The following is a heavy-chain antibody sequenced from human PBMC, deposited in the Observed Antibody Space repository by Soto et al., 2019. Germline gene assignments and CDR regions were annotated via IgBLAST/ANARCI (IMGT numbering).Heavy chain of an antibody. CDR2: IKPNSGVT. V-gene: IGHV1-2*04. CDR1: GDTFTDYY. J-gene: IGHJ6*03. CDR3: ARESGGATAALDYYYFYMDV. D-gene: IGHD5-12*01. Sequence: QVQLVQSGAEAKKPGASVTVSSRSAGDTFTDYYMHWVRQAPGQGLEWMGWIKPNSGVTKYAQKFQGWVTMTRDTSIRTVYMQLSRLRSDDTAVYYCARESGGATAALDYYYFYMDVWGTGTTVTVSS.